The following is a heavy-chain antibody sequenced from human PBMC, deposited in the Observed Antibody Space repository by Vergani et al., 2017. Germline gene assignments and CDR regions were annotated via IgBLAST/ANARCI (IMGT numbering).Heavy chain of an antibody. J-gene: IGHJ4*02. D-gene: IGHD4-17*01. CDR1: GFSFNTYR. V-gene: IGHV3-30*02. CDR2: IGYDGRIK. CDR3: AKDGRENSDYGYFDY. Sequence: QVQLVETGGGVVQPGGSLRLYCATSGFSFNTYRAHWVRQAPGKGLEWVAFIGYDGRIKYNVDSVKGRFTISRDTSKKTLSLQMRGLRADDTAVYYGAKDGRENSDYGYFDYWGQGTLVTVSS.